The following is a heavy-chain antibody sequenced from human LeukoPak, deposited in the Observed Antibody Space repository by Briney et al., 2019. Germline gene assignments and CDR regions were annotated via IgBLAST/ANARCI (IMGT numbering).Heavy chain of an antibody. CDR1: GYTFTSYD. J-gene: IGHJ4*02. Sequence: ASVKVSCKASGYTFTSYDINWVRQATGQGLEWMGWMNPNSGNTGYAQKFQGRVTMTRNTSISTAYMELSSLRSEDTAVYYCARDRYYYGSGSYQTYFDYWGQGTLVTVSS. D-gene: IGHD3-10*01. V-gene: IGHV1-8*01. CDR3: ARDRYYYGSGSYQTYFDY. CDR2: MNPNSGNT.